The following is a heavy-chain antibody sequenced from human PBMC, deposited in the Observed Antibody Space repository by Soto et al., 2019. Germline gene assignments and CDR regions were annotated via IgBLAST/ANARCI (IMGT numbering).Heavy chain of an antibody. J-gene: IGHJ3*02. Sequence: ASVKVSCKASEYTFTSYYMHWVRQAPGQGLEWMGIINPSGGSTSYAQKFQGRVTMTRDTSTSTVYMELNSLRSEDTAVYYCAREPIVVPAATADAFDIWGQGTMVTVSS. CDR1: EYTFTSYY. CDR2: INPSGGST. D-gene: IGHD2-2*01. V-gene: IGHV1-46*01. CDR3: AREPIVVPAATADAFDI.